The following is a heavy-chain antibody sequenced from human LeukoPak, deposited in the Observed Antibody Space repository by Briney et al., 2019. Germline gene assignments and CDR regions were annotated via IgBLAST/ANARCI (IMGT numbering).Heavy chain of an antibody. CDR2: ISSSSSYI. CDR3: ARDMTAYSSSHYDY. J-gene: IGHJ4*02. CDR1: GFTFSSYS. D-gene: IGHD6-6*01. V-gene: IGHV3-21*01. Sequence: PGGSLRLSCAASGFTFSSYSMNWVRQAPGKGLEWVSSISSSSSYIYYADSVKGRLTISRDNAKNSLYLQMNSLRAEDTAVYYCARDMTAYSSSHYDYWGQGTLVTVSS.